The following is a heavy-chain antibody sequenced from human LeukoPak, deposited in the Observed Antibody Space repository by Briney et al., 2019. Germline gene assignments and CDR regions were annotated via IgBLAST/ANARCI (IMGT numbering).Heavy chain of an antibody. CDR2: IQNGGST. Sequence: GGSLRLSCAAAGFTVSSNYMSWVRQAPGKGLEWVSVIQNGGSTYYADSVKGRFTISRDNSKNTLFLQMNSLRAEDTAVYYCERGGVFDIWGQGTMVTVSS. V-gene: IGHV3-66*02. CDR1: GFTVSSNY. D-gene: IGHD2-8*01. CDR3: ERGGVFDI. J-gene: IGHJ3*02.